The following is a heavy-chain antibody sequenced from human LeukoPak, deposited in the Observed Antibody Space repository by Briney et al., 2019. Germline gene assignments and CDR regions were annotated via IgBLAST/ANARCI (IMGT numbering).Heavy chain of an antibody. D-gene: IGHD5-12*01. CDR3: ARRQSGYDPYFDY. J-gene: IGHJ4*02. CDR1: GYTFTRYY. Sequence: GASVTVSCTASGYTFTRYYMHWVRQAPGQGLEWMGIINPSGGSTSYAQKFQGRVTMTSDTSTSTVYMELSSLRSEDTAVYYCARRQSGYDPYFDYWGQGTLVTVSS. V-gene: IGHV1-46*01. CDR2: INPSGGST.